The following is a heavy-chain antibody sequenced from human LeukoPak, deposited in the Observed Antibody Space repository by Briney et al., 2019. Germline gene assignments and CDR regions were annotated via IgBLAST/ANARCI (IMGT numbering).Heavy chain of an antibody. CDR2: IYYSGST. V-gene: IGHV4-59*01. J-gene: IGHJ4*02. CDR1: GGSISSYY. Sequence: SETLSLTCTVSGGSISSYYWSWIRQPPVKGLEWIGHIYYSGSTNYNPSLKSRVTISVDTSKNQLSLKLSSVTAADTAVYYCARGRYYSDSSGYFYDYWGQGTLVTVSS. CDR3: ARGRYYSDSSGYFYDY. D-gene: IGHD3-22*01.